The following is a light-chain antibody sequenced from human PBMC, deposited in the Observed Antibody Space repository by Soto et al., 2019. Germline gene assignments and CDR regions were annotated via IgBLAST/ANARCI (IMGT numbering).Light chain of an antibody. J-gene: IGKJ5*01. CDR1: QSISGW. V-gene: IGKV3-11*01. Sequence: TQSPSTLSASVGDRVTITCRASQSISGWLAWYQQKFGQAPRLLIYDASTRAPGIPARFSGSGSGTDFTLTISSLEPEDFAVYYCQQRSNWITVGQGTRLEIK. CDR2: DAS. CDR3: QQRSNWIT.